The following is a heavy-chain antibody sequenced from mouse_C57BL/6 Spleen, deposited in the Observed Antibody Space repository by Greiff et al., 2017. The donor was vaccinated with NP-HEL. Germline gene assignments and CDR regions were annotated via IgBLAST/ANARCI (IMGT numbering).Heavy chain of an antibody. CDR3: ARSWDGRDY. D-gene: IGHD2-3*01. J-gene: IGHJ2*01. V-gene: IGHV1-82*01. Sequence: VQLQQSGPELVKPGASVKISCKASGYAFSGSWMNWVKQRPGKGLEWIGRIYPGDGDTNYNGKFKGQATLTADKSSSTAYMQLSSLTSEDSSVYICARSWDGRDYWGQGTTLTVSS. CDR1: GYAFSGSW. CDR2: IYPGDGDT.